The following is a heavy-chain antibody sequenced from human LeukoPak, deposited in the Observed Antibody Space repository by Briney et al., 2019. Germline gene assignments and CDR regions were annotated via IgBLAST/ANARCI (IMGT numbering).Heavy chain of an antibody. J-gene: IGHJ4*02. CDR3: AREDGYCSGGNCYSYFDS. D-gene: IGHD2-15*01. CDR1: GFTFSSYS. CDR2: ISISSTTI. Sequence: GGSLRLSCEASGFTFSSYSMNWVRQAPGKGLEWVSYISISSTTIYYADSVQGRFTISRDNAKNSLYLQMYSLRAEDTAVYFCAREDGYCSGGNCYSYFDSWGQGTLVTVSS. V-gene: IGHV3-48*01.